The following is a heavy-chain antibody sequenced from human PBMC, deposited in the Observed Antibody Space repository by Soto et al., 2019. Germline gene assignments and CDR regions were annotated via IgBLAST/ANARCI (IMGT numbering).Heavy chain of an antibody. CDR1: GFTFGSYA. J-gene: IGHJ6*03. CDR2: ISFSGSST. CDR3: AKKGVSLIYYYYIDV. V-gene: IGHV3-23*01. D-gene: IGHD3-16*01. Sequence: VQLLESGGDLVQPGGSLRLSCAASGFTFGSYAMSWVRQAPGKGLGWVSTISFSGSSTYYADSVKGRFTISRDNSKNTLYLQMSSLRAEDTALYYCAKKGVSLIYYYYIDVWGKGTTVTVSS.